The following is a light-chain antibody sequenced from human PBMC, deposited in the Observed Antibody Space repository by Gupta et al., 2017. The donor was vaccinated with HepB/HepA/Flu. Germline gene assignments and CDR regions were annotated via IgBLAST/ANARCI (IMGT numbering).Light chain of an antibody. CDR1: QSVSSSY. J-gene: IGKJ1*01. Sequence: EIVLTQSPRTLSLSPGERATLSCRASQSVSSSYLAWYQQKPGQAPRLLIYGASSRATGIPDRFSGSGSGTDFTLTISRLEPEDFAVYYCQQYGSSTVAFGQGTKVEIK. CDR3: QQYGSSTVA. CDR2: GAS. V-gene: IGKV3-20*01.